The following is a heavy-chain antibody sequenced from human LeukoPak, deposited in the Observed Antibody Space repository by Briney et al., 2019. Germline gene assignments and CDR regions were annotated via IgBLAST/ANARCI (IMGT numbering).Heavy chain of an antibody. CDR2: ISGSGGST. CDR3: ARDLYVDTAMGFDY. D-gene: IGHD5-18*01. CDR1: GFTFSSYA. J-gene: IGHJ4*02. V-gene: IGHV3-23*01. Sequence: GGSLRLSCAASGFTFSSYAMSWVRQAPGKGLEWVSAISGSGGSTYYADSVKGRFTISRDNSKNTLYLQMNSLRAEDTAVYYCARDLYVDTAMGFDYWGQGTLVTVSS.